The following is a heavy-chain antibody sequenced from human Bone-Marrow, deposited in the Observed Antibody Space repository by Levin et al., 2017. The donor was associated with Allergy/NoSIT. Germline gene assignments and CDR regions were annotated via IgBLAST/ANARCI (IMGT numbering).Heavy chain of an antibody. CDR1: GFPFTPAW. CDR2: LKSKGGGGTA. J-gene: IGHJ6*02. D-gene: IGHD5-12*01. V-gene: IGHV3-15*01. Sequence: GGSLRLSCAASGFPFTPAWMTWVRQAPGKGLEWVGRLKSKGGGGTADYAAPVKGRFTISRDDSKNTLYLQMNSLKMEDTAVYYCAWDRDAYDKMDVWGRGTTVTVSS. CDR3: AWDRDAYDKMDV.